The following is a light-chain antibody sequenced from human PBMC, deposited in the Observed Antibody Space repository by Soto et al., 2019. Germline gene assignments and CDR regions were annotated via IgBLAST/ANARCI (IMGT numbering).Light chain of an antibody. CDR1: QSISSW. J-gene: IGKJ1*01. V-gene: IGKV1-5*01. CDR2: DAS. CDR3: QQYDAYSLT. Sequence: DIQMTQSPSTLSASVGDRVTITCRASQSISSWLAWYQQKPGKAPNLLIYDASSLESGVPSRFSGSGSGTQFTLTITSLKPDDFATYYCQQYDAYSLTFGQGTKVDIK.